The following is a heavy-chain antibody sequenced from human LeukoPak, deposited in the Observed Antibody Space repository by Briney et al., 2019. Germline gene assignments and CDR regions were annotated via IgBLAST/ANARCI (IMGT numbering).Heavy chain of an antibody. CDR1: GFIFSSYG. Sequence: GGSLRLPCAASGFIFSSYGMHWVRQAPGKGLEWVAVIWSDGSNKYYADSVKGRFTISRDNSKNTLDLQMSSLRAEDTAVYYCARDMLWGYGGNSGRINWYFDLWGRGTLLTVSS. J-gene: IGHJ2*01. CDR2: IWSDGSNK. V-gene: IGHV3-33*01. CDR3: ARDMLWGYGGNSGRINWYFDL. D-gene: IGHD4-23*01.